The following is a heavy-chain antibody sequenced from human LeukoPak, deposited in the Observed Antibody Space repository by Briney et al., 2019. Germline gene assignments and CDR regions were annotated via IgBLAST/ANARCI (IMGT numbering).Heavy chain of an antibody. CDR2: INHSGST. V-gene: IGHV4-34*01. Sequence: PSETLSLTCAVYGGSFSGYYWSWIRQPPGKGLEWIGEINHSGSTNYNPSLKSRVTISVDTSKNQFSLKLSSVTAADTAVYYCASEAPNCSSTSCYVENYYYGMDVWGQGTTVTVSS. CDR3: ASEAPNCSSTSCYVENYYYGMDV. CDR1: GGSFSGYY. J-gene: IGHJ6*02. D-gene: IGHD2-2*01.